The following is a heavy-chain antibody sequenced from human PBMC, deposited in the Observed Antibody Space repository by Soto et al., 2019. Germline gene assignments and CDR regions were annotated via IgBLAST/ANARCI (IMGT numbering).Heavy chain of an antibody. CDR1: GFDFSGSE. Sequence: EVKLVESGGDLVQPGGSLRLSCTASGFDFSGSEMNWFRQTPGKGLEWLAYITGSGRAILHGDSVKGRFTISRDNAKNSLFLEMNTLTVDDAGVYYCAKVAPFILGSPIWGQGTLVTVSS. J-gene: IGHJ4*02. CDR3: AKVAPFILGSPI. CDR2: ITGSGRAI. V-gene: IGHV3-48*03. D-gene: IGHD2-21*01.